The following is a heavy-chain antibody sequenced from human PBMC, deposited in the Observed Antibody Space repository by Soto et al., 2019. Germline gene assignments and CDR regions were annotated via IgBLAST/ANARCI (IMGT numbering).Heavy chain of an antibody. CDR2: ISGGGGST. CDR1: GFTFISYA. D-gene: IGHD1-26*01. CDR3: AKDGRRWDLPADY. V-gene: IGHV3-23*01. J-gene: IGHJ4*02. Sequence: GGSLRLSCAASGFTFISYAMSWVRQAPGKGLEWVSAISGGGGSTYYADSVKGRFTISRDNSKNTLYLQMNSLRAEDTAVYYCAKDGRRWDLPADYWGQGALVTVS.